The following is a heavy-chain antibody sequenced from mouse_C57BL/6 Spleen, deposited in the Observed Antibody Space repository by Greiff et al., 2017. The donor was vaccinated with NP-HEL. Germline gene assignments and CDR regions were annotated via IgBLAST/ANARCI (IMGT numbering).Heavy chain of an antibody. D-gene: IGHD1-1*01. V-gene: IGHV1-76*01. CDR3: ARGTTVVHYFDY. CDR2: IYPGSGNT. CDR1: GYTFTNYY. Sequence: QVQLKESGAELVRPGASVKLSCKASGYTFTNYYINWVKQRPGQGLEWIARIYPGSGNTYYNEKFKGKATLTAEKSSSTAYMQLSSLTSEDSAVYFCARGTTVVHYFDYWGQGTTLTVSS. J-gene: IGHJ2*01.